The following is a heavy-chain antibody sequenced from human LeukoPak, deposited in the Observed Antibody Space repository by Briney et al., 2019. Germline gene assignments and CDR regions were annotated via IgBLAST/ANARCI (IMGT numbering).Heavy chain of an antibody. D-gene: IGHD1-1*01. J-gene: IGHJ6*02. V-gene: IGHV4-59*01. Sequence: SETLSLTCTVSGGSISSYYWSWIRQPPGKGLEWIGYIYYSGSTNYNPSLKSRVTISVDTSKNQFSLKLSSVTAADTAVYYGARDSMANWHHWYYGMDVWGQGTTVTVSS. CDR1: GGSISSYY. CDR2: IYYSGST. CDR3: ARDSMANWHHWYYGMDV.